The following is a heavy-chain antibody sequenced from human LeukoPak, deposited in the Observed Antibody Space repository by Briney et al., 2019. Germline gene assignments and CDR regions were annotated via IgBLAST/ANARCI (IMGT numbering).Heavy chain of an antibody. J-gene: IGHJ5*02. CDR2: IYYSGST. V-gene: IGHV4-39*01. CDR1: GGSISSSSYY. CDR3: ARDAVSLANWFDP. Sequence: SATLSLTCTVSGGSISSSSYYWGWLRQPPGTGLEWIGSIYYSGSTYYNPSLKSRVTISVDTSKTQFSLKLSSVTAADTAVYYCARDAVSLANWFDPWGQGTLVTVSS.